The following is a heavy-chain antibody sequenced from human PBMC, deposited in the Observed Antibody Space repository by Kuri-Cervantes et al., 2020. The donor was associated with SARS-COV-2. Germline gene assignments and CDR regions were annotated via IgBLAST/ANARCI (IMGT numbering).Heavy chain of an antibody. CDR3: ARDMGAILLVRSDWFDP. CDR1: GFSFSSYA. J-gene: IGHJ5*02. Sequence: GESLKISCATSGFSFSSYAMHWVRQAPGKGPEWVAVVSYDGSDNDYADSMKGRFSISRDNSKITLYLQMSTRRIEDTAIYYFARDMGAILLVRSDWFDPWGPSTLVTVSS. D-gene: IGHD2-21*01. CDR2: VSYDGSDN. V-gene: IGHV3-30*04.